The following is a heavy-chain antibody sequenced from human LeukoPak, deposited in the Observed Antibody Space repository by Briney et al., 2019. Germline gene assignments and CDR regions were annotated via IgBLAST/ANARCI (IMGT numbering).Heavy chain of an antibody. D-gene: IGHD1-1*01. V-gene: IGHV4-34*12. CDR2: IFYGGST. J-gene: IGHJ4*02. CDR1: GGSFSGYY. Sequence: SETLSLTCAVYGGSFSGYYWSWIRQPPGKGLEWIGSIFYGGSTYYNPSLKSRVTISVDTSKNQFSLRLSSVTAADTAVYYCARDRENWNDIKYYFDYWGQGTLVTVSS. CDR3: ARDRENWNDIKYYFDY.